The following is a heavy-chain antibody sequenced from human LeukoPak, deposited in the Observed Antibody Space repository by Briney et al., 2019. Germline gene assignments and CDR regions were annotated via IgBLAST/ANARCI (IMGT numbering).Heavy chain of an antibody. CDR2: IYWNDDK. Sequence: SGPTLVKPTQTLTLTCTFSGFSLSTSGVGVGWIRQPPGKALEWLALIYWNDDKRYSPSLKSRLTITKDTSKNQVVLTMTDMDPVDTATYYCALAYYYDSSGYYWAAFDSWGQGTMVTVSS. J-gene: IGHJ3*02. D-gene: IGHD3-22*01. CDR1: GFSLSTSGVG. V-gene: IGHV2-5*01. CDR3: ALAYYYDSSGYYWAAFDS.